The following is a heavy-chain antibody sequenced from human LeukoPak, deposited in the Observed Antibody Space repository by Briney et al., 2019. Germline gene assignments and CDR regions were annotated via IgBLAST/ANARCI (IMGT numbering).Heavy chain of an antibody. CDR3: ARGGREKMVRGVRISTDNWFDP. CDR1: GGSISSGGYY. J-gene: IGHJ5*02. D-gene: IGHD3-10*01. Sequence: EASETLSLTCTVSGGSISSGGYYWSWIRQHPGKGLEWIGYIYYSGSTYYNPSLKSRVTISVDTSKNQFSLKLSSMTAADTAVYYCARGGREKMVRGVRISTDNWFDPWGQGILVIVSS. CDR2: IYYSGST. V-gene: IGHV4-31*03.